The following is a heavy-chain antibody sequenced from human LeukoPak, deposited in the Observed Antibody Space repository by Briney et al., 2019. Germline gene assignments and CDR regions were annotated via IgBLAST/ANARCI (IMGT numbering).Heavy chain of an antibody. CDR2: ISGSGGST. D-gene: IGHD3-10*01. CDR3: VRGNSYFGSGSYYTRVEY. Sequence: GGSLRLSCAASGFTFSSYAMSWVRQAPGKGLEWVSAISGSGGSTYYADSVKGRFTISRDNSKNTLYLQMNSLRAEDTAVYYCVRGNSYFGSGSYYTRVEYWGQGTLVTVSS. J-gene: IGHJ4*02. V-gene: IGHV3-23*01. CDR1: GFTFSSYA.